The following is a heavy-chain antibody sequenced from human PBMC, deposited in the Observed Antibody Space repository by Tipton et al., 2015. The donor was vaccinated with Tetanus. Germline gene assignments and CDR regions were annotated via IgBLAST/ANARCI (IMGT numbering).Heavy chain of an antibody. Sequence: LRLSCAVSGVSISSDDYSWSWIRQPPGKGLEWIAYIYHSGRTNYNPSLKSQVTISVDGSKNQFSLRLSSVTAADTAVYYCVGRKYSSGSYDYFDFWGQGILVTVSS. CDR3: VGRKYSSGSYDYFDF. CDR2: IYHSGRT. J-gene: IGHJ4*02. D-gene: IGHD6-19*01. V-gene: IGHV4-30-2*01. CDR1: GVSISSDDYS.